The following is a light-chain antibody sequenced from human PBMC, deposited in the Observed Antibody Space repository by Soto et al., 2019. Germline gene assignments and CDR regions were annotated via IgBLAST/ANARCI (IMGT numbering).Light chain of an antibody. CDR2: GAS. CDR3: QQYGTSPIT. Sequence: EIVLTQSPDTLCLSPGERATLSCRASQSISGSYLAWYQHKPGQAPRLVIYGASSRATGSPDRFSGSWSEADFTLTIARLEPEDFAVYYCQQYGTSPITFGQGTRLEIK. CDR1: QSISGSY. V-gene: IGKV3-20*01. J-gene: IGKJ5*01.